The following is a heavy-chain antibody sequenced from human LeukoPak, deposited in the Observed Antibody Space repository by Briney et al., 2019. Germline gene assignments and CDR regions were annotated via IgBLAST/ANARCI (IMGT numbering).Heavy chain of an antibody. CDR1: GYTFTSYG. V-gene: IGHV1-18*01. J-gene: IGHJ6*03. CDR3: ARDPGEVVVPAAKSGYYYYMDV. CDR2: ISAYNGNT. Sequence: ASVKVSCKASGYTFTSYGISWVRQAPGQGHEWMGWISAYNGNTNYAQKLQGRVNMTTDTSTSTAYMELRSLRSDDTAVYYCARDPGEVVVPAAKSGYYYYMDVWGKGTTVTVSS. D-gene: IGHD2-2*01.